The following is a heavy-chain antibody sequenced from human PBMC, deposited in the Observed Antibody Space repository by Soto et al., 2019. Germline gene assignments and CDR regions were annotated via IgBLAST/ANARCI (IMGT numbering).Heavy chain of an antibody. D-gene: IGHD7-27*01. CDR2: IFDSGTT. J-gene: IGHJ4*02. CDR3: ARGPSGDKVHY. V-gene: IGHV4-30-4*02. CDR1: GGSITSDYSC. Sequence: SDTLSHTCTVPGGSITSDYSCWSWIRQPPGEGLEWIGHIFDSGTTYTNPSLRSQVAISLDTSKNHFSLTLSSVTAADTAVYYCARGPSGDKVHYWGQGALVTVS.